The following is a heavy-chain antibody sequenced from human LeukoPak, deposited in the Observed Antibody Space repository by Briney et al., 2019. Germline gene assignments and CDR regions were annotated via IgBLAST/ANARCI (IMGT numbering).Heavy chain of an antibody. CDR2: IKQDGSEI. V-gene: IGHV3-7*01. Sequence: GGSLRLSCAASGFTFNNYWMSWVRQAPGKGLEWVGNIKQDGSEIDFADSLKGRFTISRDNAKKSLYLQMNSLRAEDTAVYYCARERGSAMVSFDYWGQGTLVTVSS. J-gene: IGHJ4*02. CDR1: GFTFNNYW. D-gene: IGHD5-18*01. CDR3: ARERGSAMVSFDY.